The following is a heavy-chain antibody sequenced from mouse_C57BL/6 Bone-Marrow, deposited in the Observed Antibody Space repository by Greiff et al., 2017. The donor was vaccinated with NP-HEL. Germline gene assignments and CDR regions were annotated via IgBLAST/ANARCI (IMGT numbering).Heavy chain of an antibody. CDR1: GYTFTSYW. J-gene: IGHJ2*01. CDR2: IDPSDSYT. D-gene: IGHD1-1*01. V-gene: IGHV1-50*01. CDR3: ARDYYGSSYDFDY. Sequence: QVQLQQPGAELVKPGASVKLSCKASGYTFTSYWMQWVKQRPGQGLEWIGEIDPSDSYTNYNQKFQGKATLTVDTSSSTAYMQLSSLTSEDAAVYYCARDYYGSSYDFDYWGQGTTLTVSS.